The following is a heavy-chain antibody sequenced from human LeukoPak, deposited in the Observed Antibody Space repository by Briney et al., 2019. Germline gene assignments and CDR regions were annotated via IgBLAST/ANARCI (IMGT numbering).Heavy chain of an antibody. CDR2: IYSGGST. CDR3: ARELINYDFSRRSRYFDY. J-gene: IGHJ4*02. Sequence: QPGGSLRLSCAASGFTVSSNYMSWVRQAPGKGLEWVSVIYSGGSTYYADSVKGRFTISRDNAKNSLYLQMNSLRAEDTAVYYCARELINYDFSRRSRYFDYWGQGTLVTVSS. D-gene: IGHD3-3*01. CDR1: GFTVSSNY. V-gene: IGHV3-53*01.